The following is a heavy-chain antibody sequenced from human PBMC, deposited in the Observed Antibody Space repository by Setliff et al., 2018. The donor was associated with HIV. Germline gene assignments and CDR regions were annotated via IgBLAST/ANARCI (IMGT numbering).Heavy chain of an antibody. CDR2: IYWDDDK. Sequence: SGPTLVNPPQTLTLTCTFSGFSLSTSGVGVGWIRQPPGKALEWLTIIYWDDDKRYSPSLKSRLTITKDISKNQVVLTMTNMDPVDTATYYCVQRPSPHYFDLWGQGTVVTVSS. J-gene: IGHJ4*02. CDR3: VQRPSPHYFDL. CDR1: GFSLSTSGVG. V-gene: IGHV2-5*02.